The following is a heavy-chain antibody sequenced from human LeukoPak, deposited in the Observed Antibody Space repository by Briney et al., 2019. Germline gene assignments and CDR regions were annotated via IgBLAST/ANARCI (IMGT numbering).Heavy chain of an antibody. J-gene: IGHJ4*02. V-gene: IGHV1-2*02. CDR1: GYTFTGYY. D-gene: IGHD5-18*01. CDR3: ARAVEDTAMKNLFDY. Sequence: ASVKVSCKASGYTFTGYYMHWVRQAPGQGLEWMGWINPNSGGTNYAQKFQGRVTMTRDTSISTAYMELSRLRSDDTAVYYCARAVEDTAMKNLFDYWGQGTLVTVSS. CDR2: INPNSGGT.